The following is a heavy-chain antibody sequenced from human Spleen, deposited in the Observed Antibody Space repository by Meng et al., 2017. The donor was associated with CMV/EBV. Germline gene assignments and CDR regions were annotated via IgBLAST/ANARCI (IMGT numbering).Heavy chain of an antibody. J-gene: IGHJ4*02. D-gene: IGHD4-23*01. Sequence: ASVKVSCKATGYTFTSYYMQWVRQAPGQGLEWMGIINPSGGSTTYARKFQGRVTMTRDTSTSTVYMELSSLRSEDTAVYFCARILYGGNPPFDYWGQGTLVTVPQ. CDR2: INPSGGST. V-gene: IGHV1-46*01. CDR3: ARILYGGNPPFDY. CDR1: GYTFTSYY.